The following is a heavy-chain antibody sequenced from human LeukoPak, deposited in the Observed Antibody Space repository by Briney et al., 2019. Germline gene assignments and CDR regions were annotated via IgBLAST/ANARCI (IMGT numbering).Heavy chain of an antibody. J-gene: IGHJ6*03. Sequence: ASVKVSCKASGGTFSSYAISWVRQAPGQGLEWMGGIIPIFGTANYAQKFQGRVTMTTDTSTSTAYMELRSLRSDDTAVYYCARGGCSSTSCFLRPYYYMDVWGKGTTVTVSS. D-gene: IGHD2-2*01. CDR3: ARGGCSSTSCFLRPYYYMDV. V-gene: IGHV1-69*05. CDR1: GGTFSSYA. CDR2: IIPIFGTA.